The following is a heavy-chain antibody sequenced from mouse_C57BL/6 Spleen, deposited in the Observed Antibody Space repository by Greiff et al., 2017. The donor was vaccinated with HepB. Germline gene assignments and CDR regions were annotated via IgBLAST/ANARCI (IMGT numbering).Heavy chain of an antibody. J-gene: IGHJ1*03. CDR3: SRYGYGSSYLYFDV. CDR2: IRNKANGYTT. D-gene: IGHD1-1*01. Sequence: EVKLVESGGGLVQPGGSLSLSCAASGFTFTDYYMSWVRQPPGKALEWLGFIRNKANGYTTEYSASVKGRFTISRDNSQRILYLQMNALRAEDSATYYCSRYGYGSSYLYFDVWGTGTTVTVSS. V-gene: IGHV7-3*01. CDR1: GFTFTDYY.